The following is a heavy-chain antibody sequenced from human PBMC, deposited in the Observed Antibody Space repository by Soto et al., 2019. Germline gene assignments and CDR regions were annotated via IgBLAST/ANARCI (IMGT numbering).Heavy chain of an antibody. CDR1: GFTLSDSA. CDR2: IRSKLNNYAT. J-gene: IGHJ4*02. Sequence: EVQLVESGGGLVQPGGSLTLSCAASGFTLSDSAIHWVRQASGKGLEWVGRIRSKLNNYATEYAASMKGRFIISRDDSKETASLQMNSLKAEDTAVYYCAKWAASDDQGDYPVFDYWGLGTLVVVSS. D-gene: IGHD4-17*01. V-gene: IGHV3-73*01. CDR3: AKWAASDDQGDYPVFDY.